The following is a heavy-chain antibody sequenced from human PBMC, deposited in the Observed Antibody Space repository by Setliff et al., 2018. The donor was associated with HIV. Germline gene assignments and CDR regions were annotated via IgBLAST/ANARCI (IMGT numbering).Heavy chain of an antibody. Sequence: GASVKVSCKASGYTFTRYGISWVRQAPGQGLEWMGWISTNNDNTNYAQKFQGRVTMTRDTSTSTVYMELCSLRSEDTAVYYCARDPNRIAVAGTFDYWGQGTLVTVSS. CDR1: GYTFTRYG. CDR2: ISTNNDNT. D-gene: IGHD6-19*01. V-gene: IGHV1-18*01. J-gene: IGHJ4*02. CDR3: ARDPNRIAVAGTFDY.